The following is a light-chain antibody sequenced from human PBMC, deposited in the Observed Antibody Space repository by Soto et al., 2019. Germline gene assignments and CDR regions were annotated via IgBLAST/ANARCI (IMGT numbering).Light chain of an antibody. V-gene: IGLV2-23*02. CDR1: SSNVGSYKL. CDR3: CSSGGSPAYV. CDR2: DIN. Sequence: QSALTQPASVSGSPGQSITISCTGTSSNVGSYKLVSWYQQHPGNAPKLMIFDINKRPSGVSNLFSGSKSGNAASLTISGLKVEDAAYYYCCSSGGSPAYVFGSGTKLTVL. J-gene: IGLJ1*01.